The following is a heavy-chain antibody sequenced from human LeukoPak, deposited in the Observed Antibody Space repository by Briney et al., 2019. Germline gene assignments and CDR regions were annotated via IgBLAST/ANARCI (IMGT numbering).Heavy chain of an antibody. J-gene: IGHJ4*02. CDR2: IRYDGSNN. V-gene: IGHV3-30*02. D-gene: IGHD3-10*01. Sequence: GGSLRLSCGASGFTFSSYGMHWVRQAPGKGLEWVAFIRYDGSNNYYADSVKGRFTISRDNSKSTLHLQMNSLRAEDTAVYYCAKDSNYYGSGSYYSYFDFWGQGTLVTVSS. CDR1: GFTFSSYG. CDR3: AKDSNYYGSGSYYSYFDF.